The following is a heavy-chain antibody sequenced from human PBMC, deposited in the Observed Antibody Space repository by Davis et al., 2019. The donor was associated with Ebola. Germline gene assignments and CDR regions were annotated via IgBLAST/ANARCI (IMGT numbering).Heavy chain of an antibody. V-gene: IGHV1-18*01. CDR2: ISAYNGNT. CDR1: GYTFTSYG. CDR3: ATAGSYDYVWGSYRPSDYYYGMDV. Sequence: AASVKVSCKASGYTFTSYGISWVRQAPGQGLEWMGWISAYNGNTNYAQKLQGRVTMTTDTSTSTAYMELRSLRSEDTAVYYCATAGSYDYVWGSYRPSDYYYGMDVWGKGTTVTVSS. J-gene: IGHJ6*04. D-gene: IGHD3-16*02.